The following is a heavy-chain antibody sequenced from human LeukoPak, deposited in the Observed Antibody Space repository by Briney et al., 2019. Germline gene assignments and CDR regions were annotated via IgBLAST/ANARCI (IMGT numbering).Heavy chain of an antibody. V-gene: IGHV3-21*01. CDR2: ISSSSSYI. J-gene: IGHJ6*04. Sequence: GGSLRLSCAASGFTFSSYSMNWVRQAPGKGLEWVSSISSSSSYIYYADSVKGRFTISRDNAKNSLYLQMNSLRAEDTAVYYCARDGYYGSGSYSYHYGMDVWGKGTTVTVSS. CDR1: GFTFSSYS. D-gene: IGHD3-10*01. CDR3: ARDGYYGSGSYSYHYGMDV.